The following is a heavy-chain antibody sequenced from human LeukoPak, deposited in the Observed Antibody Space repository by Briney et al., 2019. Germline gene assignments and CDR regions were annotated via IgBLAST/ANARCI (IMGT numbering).Heavy chain of an antibody. CDR1: GGSISSYY. CDR3: ARDARGWSGFDY. Sequence: SETLSLTCSVSGGSISSYYWSWIRQPAGKGREWIGRIYTTGNTDYNPSLTSRVTMSVDTTNNQFSLNLSSVTAADTAVYYCARDARGWSGFDYWGQGTLVTVSS. V-gene: IGHV4-4*07. D-gene: IGHD3-3*01. J-gene: IGHJ4*02. CDR2: IYTTGNT.